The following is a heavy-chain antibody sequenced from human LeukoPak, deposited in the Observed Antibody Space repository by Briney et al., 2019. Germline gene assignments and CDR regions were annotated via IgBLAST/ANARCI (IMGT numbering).Heavy chain of an antibody. CDR2: IFYSGST. Sequence: SETLSLTCTVSGGSVSPYYWNWIRQPPGKGLEWIGYIFYSGSTTYNPSLRSRVTMLIDRSNNQLSLKLNFVTPADTAVYYCARDTGYGSVPLWGQGTLVTVSS. V-gene: IGHV4-59*02. J-gene: IGHJ4*02. CDR3: ARDTGYGSVPL. D-gene: IGHD3-10*01. CDR1: GGSVSPYY.